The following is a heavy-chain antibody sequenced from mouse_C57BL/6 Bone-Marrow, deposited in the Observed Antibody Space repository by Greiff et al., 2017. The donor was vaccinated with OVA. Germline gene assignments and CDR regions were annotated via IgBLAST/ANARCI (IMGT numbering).Heavy chain of an antibody. Sequence: VKLQQSGAELARPGASVKLSCKASGYTFTSYGISWVKQRTGQGLEWIGEIYPRSGNTYYNEQFKGKATLPADKSSSTAYMELRSLTSEDSAVYFCAREGNYYGSSYPYYYAMDYWGQGTSVTVSS. CDR1: GYTFTSYG. CDR2: IYPRSGNT. CDR3: AREGNYYGSSYPYYYAMDY. D-gene: IGHD1-1*01. J-gene: IGHJ4*01. V-gene: IGHV1-81*01.